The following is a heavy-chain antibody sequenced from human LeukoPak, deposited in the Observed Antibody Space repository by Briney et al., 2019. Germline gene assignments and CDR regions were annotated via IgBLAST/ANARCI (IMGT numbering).Heavy chain of an antibody. CDR2: LSGSGGGT. Sequence: GGSLRLSCAASGFTFSSYAMSWVRQAPGKGLEWVSGLSGSGGGTYYADSVKGRFTISRDNSKNTLYLQMNSLRAEDTAVYYCAKGGDIVVVPAARRSPLDYWGQGTLVTVSS. CDR3: AKGGDIVVVPAARRSPLDY. CDR1: GFTFSSYA. D-gene: IGHD2-2*01. V-gene: IGHV3-23*01. J-gene: IGHJ4*02.